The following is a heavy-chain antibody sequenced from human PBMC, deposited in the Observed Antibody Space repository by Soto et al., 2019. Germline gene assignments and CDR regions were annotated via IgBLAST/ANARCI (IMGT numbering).Heavy chain of an antibody. CDR3: ALVVHYNDY. Sequence: AVYGGSFSGYYWSWIRQPPGKGLEWIGEINHSGSTNYNPSLKSRVTISVDTSKNQFSLKLSSVTAADTAVYYCALVVHYNDYWGQGTLVTVSS. CDR2: INHSGST. CDR1: GGSFSGYY. V-gene: IGHV4-34*01. J-gene: IGHJ4*02. D-gene: IGHD2-15*01.